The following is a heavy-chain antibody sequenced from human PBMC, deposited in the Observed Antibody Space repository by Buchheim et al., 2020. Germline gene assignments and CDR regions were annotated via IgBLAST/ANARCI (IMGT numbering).Heavy chain of an antibody. V-gene: IGHV4-31*03. CDR2: IYYSGST. CDR3: ARGLSRIQLWFDY. J-gene: IGHJ4*02. Sequence: QVQLQESGPGLVKPSQTLSLTCTVSGGSISSSSYYWNWIRQHPGKGLEWIGYIYYSGSTYYNPSLKSRVNISVDTSKNQFSLKISSVTAADTAVYYCARGLSRIQLWFDYWGQGTL. CDR1: GGSISSSSYY. D-gene: IGHD5-18*01.